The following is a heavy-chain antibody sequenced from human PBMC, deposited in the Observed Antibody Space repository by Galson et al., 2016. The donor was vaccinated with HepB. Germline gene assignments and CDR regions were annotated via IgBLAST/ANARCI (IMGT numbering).Heavy chain of an antibody. J-gene: IGHJ4*02. CDR3: AKGGRYCGGDCYSH. V-gene: IGHV3-66*01. Sequence: SLRLSCAASGFVVSSTYMAWVRQAPGRGLECVSLLYRDGFTYYADSVTGRFTISRDNSKNTLFLQMNSLRVEDTAVYYCAKGGRYCGGDCYSHWGQGTLVTVPS. D-gene: IGHD2-21*02. CDR1: GFVVSSTY. CDR2: LYRDGFT.